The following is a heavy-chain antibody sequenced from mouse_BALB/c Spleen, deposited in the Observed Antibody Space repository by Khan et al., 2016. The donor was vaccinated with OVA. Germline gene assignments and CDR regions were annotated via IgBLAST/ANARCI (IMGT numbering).Heavy chain of an antibody. D-gene: IGHD2-14*01. V-gene: IGHV14-3*02. CDR1: GFNIKDTY. CDR3: ARDDRYDRPFAY. Sequence: VQLQQSGAELVKPGASVKLSCTASGFNIKDTYMHWVKQRPEQGLEWIGRIDPANGNTKYDPKFQGKATITADTSSNTAYLQLSSLTSEDTAVYYCARDDRYDRPFAYWGQGTLVTVSA. CDR2: IDPANGNT. J-gene: IGHJ3*01.